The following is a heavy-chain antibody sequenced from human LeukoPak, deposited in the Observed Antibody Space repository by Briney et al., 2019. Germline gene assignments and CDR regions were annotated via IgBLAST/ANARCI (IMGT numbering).Heavy chain of an antibody. CDR3: ARGNYDSSGYFDY. D-gene: IGHD3-22*01. CDR2: IHTSGST. V-gene: IGHV4-4*07. CDR1: GGSINSYY. Sequence: SETLSLTCTVSGGSINSYYWSWIRQPAGKGLEWIGRIHTSGSTNYNPSLKSRVTISVDTSKNQFSLKLSSVTAADTAVYYCARGNYDSSGYFDYWGQGTLVTVSS. J-gene: IGHJ4*02.